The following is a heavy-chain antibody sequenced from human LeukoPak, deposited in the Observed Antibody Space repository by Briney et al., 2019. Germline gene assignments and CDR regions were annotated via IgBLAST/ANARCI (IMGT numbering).Heavy chain of an antibody. CDR2: INPNSGGT. Sequence: ASVKVSCKASGYTFTGYYMHWVRQAPGQGLEWMGRINPNSGGTNYAQKFQGRVTMTRDTSISTAYMGLSRLRSDDTAVYYCARQPRGFLEWLSHFDYWGQGTLVTVSS. V-gene: IGHV1-2*06. J-gene: IGHJ4*02. D-gene: IGHD3-3*01. CDR3: ARQPRGFLEWLSHFDY. CDR1: GYTFTGYY.